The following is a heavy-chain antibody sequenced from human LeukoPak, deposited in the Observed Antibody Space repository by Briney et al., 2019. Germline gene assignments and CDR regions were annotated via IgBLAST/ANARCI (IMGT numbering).Heavy chain of an antibody. Sequence: PGGSLRLSCAASGFTFSSYGMHWVRQAPGKGLEWVAFIRYDGSNKYYADSVKGRFTISRDNSKNTLYLQMNSLRAEDTAVYYCARALAAAGTGYYFDYWGQGTLVTVSS. V-gene: IGHV3-30*02. CDR2: IRYDGSNK. CDR3: ARALAAAGTGYYFDY. J-gene: IGHJ4*02. CDR1: GFTFSSYG. D-gene: IGHD6-13*01.